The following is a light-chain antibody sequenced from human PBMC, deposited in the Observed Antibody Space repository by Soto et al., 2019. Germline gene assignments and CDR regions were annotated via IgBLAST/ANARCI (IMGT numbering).Light chain of an antibody. Sequence: QAVVTQEPSLTVSPGGTVTLTCASSTGAVTSGHYPYWFQQKPGQAPRTLIYDTSNKHSWTPARFSGSLLGGKPALNLSGAQPEDEAEYFCLLSYGGARRVFGGGTKLTVL. CDR3: LLSYGGARRV. V-gene: IGLV7-46*01. J-gene: IGLJ2*01. CDR1: TGAVTSGHY. CDR2: DTS.